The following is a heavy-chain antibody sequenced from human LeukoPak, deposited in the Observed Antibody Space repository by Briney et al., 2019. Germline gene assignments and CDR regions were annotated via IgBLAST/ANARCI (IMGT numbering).Heavy chain of an antibody. Sequence: SETLSLTYTVSGGSISSYYWSWIRQSPGKGLEWIGYIYYSGGTNYSPSLKSRVTISVDTSKNQFSLKLTSVTAADTAVYYCARGGTAFDCWGQGTLVTVSS. D-gene: IGHD3-16*01. J-gene: IGHJ4*02. CDR1: GGSISSYY. CDR3: ARGGTAFDC. CDR2: IYYSGGT. V-gene: IGHV4-59*01.